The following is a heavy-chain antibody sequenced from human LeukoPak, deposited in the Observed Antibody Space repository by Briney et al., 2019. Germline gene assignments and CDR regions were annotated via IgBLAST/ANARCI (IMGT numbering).Heavy chain of an antibody. Sequence: PSETLSLTCAVYGGSFSGYYWSWIRQPPGKRLEWIGEINHSGSTNYNPSLKSRVTISVDTSKNQFSLKLSSVTAADTAVYYCARGPTQYYYDSSGYSHWGQGTLVTVSS. J-gene: IGHJ4*02. CDR3: ARGPTQYYYDSSGYSH. CDR2: INHSGST. CDR1: GGSFSGYY. V-gene: IGHV4-34*01. D-gene: IGHD3-22*01.